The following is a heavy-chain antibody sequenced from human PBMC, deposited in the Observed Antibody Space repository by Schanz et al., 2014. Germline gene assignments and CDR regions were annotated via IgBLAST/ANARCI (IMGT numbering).Heavy chain of an antibody. CDR3: VRDFPWGDAPPALGF. J-gene: IGHJ1*01. D-gene: IGHD2-21*02. V-gene: IGHV4-59*01. Sequence: QVQLQESGPGLMRPSETLSLTCTVAGASTRGYYWTWIRRTPQHGLQWIGYVYYSGSTSYNPSLESGVPISLATSKNQFSLRPHAVTAADTAVYYCVRDFPWGDAPPALGFWGQGTRVTVSP. CDR1: GASTRGYY. CDR2: VYYSGST.